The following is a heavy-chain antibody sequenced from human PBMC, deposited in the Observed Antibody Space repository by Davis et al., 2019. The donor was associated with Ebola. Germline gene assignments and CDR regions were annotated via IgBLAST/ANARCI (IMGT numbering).Heavy chain of an antibody. V-gene: IGHV1-18*01. J-gene: IGHJ4*02. CDR1: GYTFTSYG. D-gene: IGHD5-12*01. CDR2: ISAYNGNT. CDR3: ARNPGYSGYDGGFDY. Sequence: AASVKVSCKASGYTFTSYGISWVRQAPGQGLEWMGWISAYNGNTNYAQKLQGRVTMTTDTSTSTAYMELSSLRSEDTAVYYCARNPGYSGYDGGFDYWGQGTLVTVSS.